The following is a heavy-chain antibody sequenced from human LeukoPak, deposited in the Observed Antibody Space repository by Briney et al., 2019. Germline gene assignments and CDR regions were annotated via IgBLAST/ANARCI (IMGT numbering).Heavy chain of an antibody. V-gene: IGHV4-38-2*02. D-gene: IGHD3-9*01. Sequence: SETLSLTCTVSGYSISSGYYWGWIRQPPGKGLEWIGSIYHSGSTYYNPSLKSRVTISVDTSKNQFSLKLSSVTAADTAVYYCARRPYDILTGRHFDYWGQGTLVTVSS. CDR1: GYSISSGYY. J-gene: IGHJ4*02. CDR3: ARRPYDILTGRHFDY. CDR2: IYHSGST.